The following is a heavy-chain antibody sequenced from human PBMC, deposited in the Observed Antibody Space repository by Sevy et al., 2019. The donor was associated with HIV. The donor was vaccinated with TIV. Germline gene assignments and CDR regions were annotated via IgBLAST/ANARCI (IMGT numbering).Heavy chain of an antibody. CDR2: IYSGGST. CDR1: GLTVSSNY. Sequence: GGSLRLSCAASGLTVSSNYMSWVRQAPGKGLEWVSVIYSGGSTYYADSVKGRFTISRDNSKNTLYLQMNSLRAEDTAVYYCARAVPSSDYDFWSGYFGFLGHDAFDIWGQGTMVTVS. CDR3: ARAVPSSDYDFWSGYFGFLGHDAFDI. D-gene: IGHD3-3*01. V-gene: IGHV3-53*01. J-gene: IGHJ3*02.